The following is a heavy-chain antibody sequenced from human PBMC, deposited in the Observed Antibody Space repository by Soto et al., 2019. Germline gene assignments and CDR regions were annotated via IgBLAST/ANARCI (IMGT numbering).Heavy chain of an antibody. CDR1: GGSISSSSYY. V-gene: IGHV4-39*01. CDR2: IYYSGST. D-gene: IGHD3-22*01. Sequence: SETLSLTCTVSGGSISSSSYYWGWIRQPPGKGLEWIGSIYYSGSTYYNPSLKSRVTISVDTSKNQFSLKLSSVTAADTAVYYWARQIVVVITTNFDYWGQGTLVTVSS. CDR3: ARQIVVVITTNFDY. J-gene: IGHJ4*02.